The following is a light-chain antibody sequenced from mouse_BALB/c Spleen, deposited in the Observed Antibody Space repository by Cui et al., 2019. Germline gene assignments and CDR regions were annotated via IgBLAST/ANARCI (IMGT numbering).Light chain of an antibody. Sequence: DIQMNQSPSSLSASLGDTITITCHASQNINVWLSWYQQKPGNVPKLLIYKASNLYTGGPSRFSGSGTRTGFTLTISSLQPEDIATYYCQQGQSYPRTFGGGTKLEIK. V-gene: IGKV13-85*01. CDR1: QNINVW. CDR3: QQGQSYPRT. CDR2: KAS. J-gene: IGKJ1*01.